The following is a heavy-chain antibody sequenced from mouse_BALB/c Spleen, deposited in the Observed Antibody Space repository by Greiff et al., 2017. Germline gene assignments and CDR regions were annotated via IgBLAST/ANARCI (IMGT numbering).Heavy chain of an antibody. Sequence: EVKLEESGGGLVKPVGSLKLSCAASGFTFSNYAMSWVRQTPEKRLEWVASISSGGSTYYPDSVKGRFTISRDNARNILYLQMSSLRSEDTAMYYCAREGNGAYWGQGILVTVSA. J-gene: IGHJ3*01. D-gene: IGHD2-1*01. CDR3: AREGNGAY. V-gene: IGHV5-6-5*01. CDR1: GFTFSNYA. CDR2: ISSGGST.